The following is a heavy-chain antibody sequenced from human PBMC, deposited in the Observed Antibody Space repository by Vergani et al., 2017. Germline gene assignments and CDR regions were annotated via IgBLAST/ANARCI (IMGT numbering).Heavy chain of an antibody. D-gene: IGHD6-13*01. CDR2: IYYSGST. CDR3: ARHFSGEQQQVDY. J-gene: IGHJ4*02. CDR1: GGSISSSSYY. V-gene: IGHV4-39*01. Sequence: QLQLQESGPGLVKPSETLSLTCTVSGGSISSSSYYWGWIRQPPGKGLEWIGSIYYSGSTYYNPSLKSRVTISVDTSKNQFSLMLSSVTAADTAVYYCARHFSGEQQQVDYWGQGTLVTVSS.